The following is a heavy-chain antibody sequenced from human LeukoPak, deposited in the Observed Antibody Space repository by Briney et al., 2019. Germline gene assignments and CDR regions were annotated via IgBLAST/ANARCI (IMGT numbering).Heavy chain of an antibody. CDR1: GGSVSSYY. CDR3: ARAPGTTWGDWFDP. CDR2: IYYSGRT. J-gene: IGHJ5*02. V-gene: IGHV4-59*02. Sequence: PSETLSLTCTVSGGSVSSYYWSWIRQPPGKGLEWIGYIYYSGRTNYNPSLKSRVIISVDTSKNQFSLKLSSVTAADTAVYYCARAPGTTWGDWFDPWGQGTLVTVSS. D-gene: IGHD1-7*01.